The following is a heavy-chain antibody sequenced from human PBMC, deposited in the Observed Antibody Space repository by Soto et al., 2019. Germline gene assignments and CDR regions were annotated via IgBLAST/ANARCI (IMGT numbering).Heavy chain of an antibody. J-gene: IGHJ5*02. CDR3: ARFGDFWSGYPQPKNWFDP. CDR2: INHSGST. CDR1: GGSFSGYY. D-gene: IGHD3-3*01. V-gene: IGHV4-34*01. Sequence: PSETLSLTCAVYGGSFSGYYWSWIRQPPGKGLEWIGEINHSGSTNYNPSLKSRVTISVDTSKNQFSLKLSSVTAADTAVYYCARFGDFWSGYPQPKNWFDPWAREPWSPSPQ.